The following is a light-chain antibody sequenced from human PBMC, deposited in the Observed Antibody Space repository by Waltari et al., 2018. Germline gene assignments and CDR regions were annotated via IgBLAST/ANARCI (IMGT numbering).Light chain of an antibody. CDR2: LSS. CDR1: LCLLHSVGHNY. CDR3: MQALQIPST. J-gene: IGKJ4*01. Sequence: DILMTQSPLSLPVTPGEPASISCRSSLCLLHSVGHNYLDWYFQRPGQAPQVLMYLSSYRASGVSDRFSGSGSGTDVTLNITRVEAADVGVYYCMQALQIPSTFGGGTKVEIK. V-gene: IGKV2-28*01.